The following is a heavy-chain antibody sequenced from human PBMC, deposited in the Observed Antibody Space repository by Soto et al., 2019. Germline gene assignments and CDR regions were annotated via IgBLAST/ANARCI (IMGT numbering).Heavy chain of an antibody. J-gene: IGHJ6*02. CDR3: AKDSYYDFWSGYYTRGNDYYYYYGMDV. Sequence: QVQLVESGGGVVQPGRSLRLSCAASGFTFSSYGMHWVRQAPGKGLEWVAVISYDGSNKYYADSVKGRFTISRDNSKNTLYLQMNSLRAEDTAVYYCAKDSYYDFWSGYYTRGNDYYYYYGMDVWGQGTTVTVSS. CDR2: ISYDGSNK. CDR1: GFTFSSYG. V-gene: IGHV3-30*18. D-gene: IGHD3-3*01.